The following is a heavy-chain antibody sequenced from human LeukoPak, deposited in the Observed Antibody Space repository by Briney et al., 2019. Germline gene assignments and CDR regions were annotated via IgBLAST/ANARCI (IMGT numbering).Heavy chain of an antibody. CDR3: TNQYCTNGVCYLDY. CDR2: IRSKANSYAT. D-gene: IGHD2-8*01. CDR1: GFTFSGSA. J-gene: IGHJ4*02. Sequence: GGSLRLSCAVSGFTFSGSAMHWVRQASGKGLEWVGRIRSKANSYATAYAASVKGRFTISRDDSKNTAYLQMNSLKTEDTAVYYCTNQYCTNGVCYLDYWGQGTLVTVSS. V-gene: IGHV3-73*01.